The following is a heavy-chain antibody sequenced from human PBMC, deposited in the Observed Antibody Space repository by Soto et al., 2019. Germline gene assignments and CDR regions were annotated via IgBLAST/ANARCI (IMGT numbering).Heavy chain of an antibody. CDR3: ARAQGGYSGSYRFDY. Sequence: QVQLVQSGAEVKKPGASVKVSCKASGYTFTNYAMHWVRQAPGQRLEWMGWINAGNGNTKYSQKFQGRVTITRDTSANTAYMELSSLRSEDTAVYYCARAQGGYSGSYRFDYWGQGTLFTVPS. CDR2: INAGNGNT. CDR1: GYTFTNYA. J-gene: IGHJ4*02. D-gene: IGHD1-26*01. V-gene: IGHV1-3*01.